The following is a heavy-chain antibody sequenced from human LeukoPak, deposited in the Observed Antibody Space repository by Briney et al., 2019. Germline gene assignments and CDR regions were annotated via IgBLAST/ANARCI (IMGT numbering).Heavy chain of an antibody. CDR1: GGSISSYY. J-gene: IGHJ4*02. CDR2: IYYSGST. Sequence: SETLSLTCTVSGGSISSYYWSWIRQPPGKGLEWIGYIYYSGSTNYNPSLKSRVTISVDTSKNQFSLKLSSVTAADTAVYYCARAGGCSGGSCYSTYAYWGQGTLVTVSS. CDR3: ARAGGCSGGSCYSTYAY. D-gene: IGHD2-15*01. V-gene: IGHV4-59*01.